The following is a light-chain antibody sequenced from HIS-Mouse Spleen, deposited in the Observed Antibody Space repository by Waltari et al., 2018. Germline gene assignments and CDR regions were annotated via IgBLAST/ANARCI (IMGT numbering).Light chain of an antibody. CDR2: AAS. CDR1: QGIRSD. Sequence: DIQLTQSPSFLSASVGDRVTITCRASQGIRSDLAWYQQKPGKAHKLLIYAASNLQSGDPSRFSDSGSGTEFTHTVSSLQPEDFATYYCQQLNSYPPAFGQGTKVEIK. CDR3: QQLNSYPPA. V-gene: IGKV1-9*01. J-gene: IGKJ1*01.